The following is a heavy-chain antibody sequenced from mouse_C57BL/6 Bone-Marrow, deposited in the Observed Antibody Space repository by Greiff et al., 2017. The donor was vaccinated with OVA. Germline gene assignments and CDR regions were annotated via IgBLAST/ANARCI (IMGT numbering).Heavy chain of an antibody. Sequence: VMLVESEGGLVQPGSSMKLSCTASGFTFSDYYMAWVRQVPEKGLEWVANINYDGSSTYYLDSLKSRFIISRDNAKNILYLQMSSLKSEDTATYYCARDRLYAMDYWGQGTSVTVSS. CDR3: ARDRLYAMDY. CDR1: GFTFSDYY. CDR2: INYDGSST. V-gene: IGHV5-16*01. J-gene: IGHJ4*01.